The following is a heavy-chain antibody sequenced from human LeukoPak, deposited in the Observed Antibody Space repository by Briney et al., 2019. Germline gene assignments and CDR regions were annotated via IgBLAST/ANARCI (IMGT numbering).Heavy chain of an antibody. CDR3: ARVNVGYYTNYYYGMDV. V-gene: IGHV1-18*01. CDR1: GYTFTSYG. J-gene: IGHJ6*02. CDR2: ISAYNGNT. Sequence: ASVKLSCKASGYTFTSYGISWVRHAPGQGLEWMGWISAYNGNTNYAQKLQGRVTMTTDTSTSTAYMELRSLRSDDTAVYYCARVNVGYYTNYYYGMDVWGQGTTVTVSS. D-gene: IGHD3-3*01.